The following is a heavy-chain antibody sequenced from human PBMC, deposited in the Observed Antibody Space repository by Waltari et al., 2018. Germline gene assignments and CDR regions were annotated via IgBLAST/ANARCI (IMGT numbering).Heavy chain of an antibody. D-gene: IGHD5-12*01. CDR1: GFTFSSYA. V-gene: IGHV3-30-3*01. CDR2: ISYDGSNK. CDR3: ARTLVGDIVATSGFDY. Sequence: QVQLVESGGGVVQPGRSLRLSCAASGFTFSSYAMHWVRQAPGKGLEWVAVISYDGSNKYYADSVKGRFTISRDNSKNTLYLQMNSLRAEDTAVYYCARTLVGDIVATSGFDYWGQGTLVTVSS. J-gene: IGHJ4*02.